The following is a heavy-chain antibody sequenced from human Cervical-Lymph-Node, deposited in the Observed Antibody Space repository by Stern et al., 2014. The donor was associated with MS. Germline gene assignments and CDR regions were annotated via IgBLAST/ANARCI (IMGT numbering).Heavy chain of an antibody. Sequence: QGQLLQPGPEAKKPGSSATVSCKASVDSFSTLSLSWVRQASGQGLEWLGGLIPLFNTAKYAHNFQGRVTITADKSTSTVYMELTSLRSEDTAVYFCAKDPPEMTKISHRKPVGAWGQGTAVIVSS. V-gene: IGHV1-69*06. CDR3: AKDPPEMTKISHRKPVGA. CDR1: VDSFSTLS. CDR2: LIPLFNTA. D-gene: IGHD4-11*01. J-gene: IGHJ6*02.